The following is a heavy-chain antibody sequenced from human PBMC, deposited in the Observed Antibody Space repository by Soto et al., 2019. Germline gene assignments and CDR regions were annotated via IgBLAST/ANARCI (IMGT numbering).Heavy chain of an antibody. J-gene: IGHJ4*02. CDR1: GFIFTTSD. CDR2: ITITGDTT. CDR3: GKGGGGDHGY. Sequence: ESEGGLVQPGGSLRLSCEASGFIFTTSDMSWVRQAPGKGLEWISSITITGDTTHYADSVKGRFTISRDNSRNTVYLQMNSLRVDDTAVYYWGKGGGGDHGYWGQGTLVAVSS. D-gene: IGHD2-21*02. V-gene: IGHV3-23*01.